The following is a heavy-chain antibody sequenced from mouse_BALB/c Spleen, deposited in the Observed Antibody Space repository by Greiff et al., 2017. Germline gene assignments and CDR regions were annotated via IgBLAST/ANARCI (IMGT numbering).Heavy chain of an antibody. J-gene: IGHJ4*01. CDR2: IWAGGST. Sequence: VKLQESGPGLVAPSQSLSITCTVSGFSLTSYGVHWVRQPPGKGLEWLGVIWAGGSTNYNSALMSRLSISKDNSKSQVFLKMNSLQTDDTAMYYCARAPLTTATRDYAMDYWGQGTSVTVSS. D-gene: IGHD1-2*01. CDR1: GFSLTSYG. V-gene: IGHV2-9*02. CDR3: ARAPLTTATRDYAMDY.